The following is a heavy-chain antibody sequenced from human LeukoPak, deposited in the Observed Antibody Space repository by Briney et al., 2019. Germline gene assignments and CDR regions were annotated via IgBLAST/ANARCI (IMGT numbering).Heavy chain of an antibody. CDR1: GFTFSSYS. CDR2: ISSSSSTI. V-gene: IGHV3-48*01. D-gene: IGHD2-15*01. CDR3: ARGWYFDY. Sequence: PGGSLRLSCAASGFTFSSYSMNLVRQAPGKGLEWVSYISSSSSTIYYADSVKGRFTISRDNAKNSLYLQMNSLRAEDTAVYYCARGWYFDYWGQGTLVTVSS. J-gene: IGHJ4*02.